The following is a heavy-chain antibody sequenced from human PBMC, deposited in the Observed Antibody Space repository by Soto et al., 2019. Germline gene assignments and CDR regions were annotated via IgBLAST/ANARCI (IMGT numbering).Heavy chain of an antibody. D-gene: IGHD1-20*01. CDR3: PRAPYNHSDGDFVF. CDR1: GYRFTNFW. J-gene: IGHJ4*02. V-gene: IGHV5-51*01. CDR2: IYSRDSDT. Sequence: EVRLVPSGAELKNPGESLRISCQGSGYRFTNFWIGWVRQRPGKGLEWMGIIYSRDSDTRYSPSFQGQVPISVDSSISTAYLQWRSLKASDTAIYYCPRAPYNHSDGDFVFWGQGTLVTGSS.